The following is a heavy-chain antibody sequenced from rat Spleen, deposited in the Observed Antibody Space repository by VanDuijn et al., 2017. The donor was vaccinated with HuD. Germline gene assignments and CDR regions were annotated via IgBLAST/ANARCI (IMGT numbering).Heavy chain of an antibody. J-gene: IGHJ3*01. V-gene: IGHV2-1*01. CDR3: ARSNYGVYTSHWFAY. Sequence: QVQLKESGPGLVQSSQTLSLICTVSGFSLISHSVHWVRQPPGKGLEWMGGIWGDGSTDYNLALKSRLSISRDTSKSQVFLKMNSLQTEDTAMYFCARSNYGVYTSHWFAYWGQGTLVTVSS. CDR2: IWGDGST. D-gene: IGHD1-11*01. CDR1: GFSLISHS.